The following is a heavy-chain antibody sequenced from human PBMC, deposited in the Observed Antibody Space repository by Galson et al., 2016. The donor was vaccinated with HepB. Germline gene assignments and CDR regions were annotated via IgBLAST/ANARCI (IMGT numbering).Heavy chain of an antibody. CDR2: ISGSGGNT. V-gene: IGHV3-23*01. Sequence: SLRLSCAASGFTFSTYAMTWVRQAPGKGLEWVSTISGSGGNTFYADSVKGRFTISRDNSKNTVYLQMNSLRAEDTAMYYCARDQGTFARRFDYWGQGALVTVSS. CDR3: ARDQGTFARRFDY. D-gene: IGHD2/OR15-2a*01. CDR1: GFTFSTYA. J-gene: IGHJ4*02.